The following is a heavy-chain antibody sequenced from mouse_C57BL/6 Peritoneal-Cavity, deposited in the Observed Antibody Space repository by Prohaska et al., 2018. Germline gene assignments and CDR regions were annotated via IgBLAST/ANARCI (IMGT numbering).Heavy chain of an antibody. V-gene: IGHV1-61*01. CDR1: GYTFTSYW. CDR2: IYPSDSET. J-gene: IGHJ2*01. CDR3: ARDYDVDY. D-gene: IGHD1-1*01. Sequence: RPGSSVKLSCKASGYTFTSYWMDWVKQRPGQGLEWIGNIYPSDSETHYNQKFKDKATLTVDKSSSTAYMQLSRLTSEDSAVYYCARDYDVDYWGQGTTLTVSA.